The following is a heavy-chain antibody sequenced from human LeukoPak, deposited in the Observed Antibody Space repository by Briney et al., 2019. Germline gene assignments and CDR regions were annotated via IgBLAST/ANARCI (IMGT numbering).Heavy chain of an antibody. J-gene: IGHJ4*02. CDR2: INPNSGGT. V-gene: IGHV1-2*02. Sequence: GASVKVSCKASGYTFTGYYMHWVRQAPGQGLEWMGWINPNSGGTNYAQKFQGRVTMTRDTSISTAYMELSRLRSDDTAVYYCARAFPSVAGTWGRPWGPFYLLYWGQGTLVTVSS. D-gene: IGHD6-19*01. CDR1: GYTFTGYY. CDR3: ARAFPSVAGTWGRPWGPFYLLY.